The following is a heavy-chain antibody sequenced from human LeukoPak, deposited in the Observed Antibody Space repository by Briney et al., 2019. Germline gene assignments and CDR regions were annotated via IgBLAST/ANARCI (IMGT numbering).Heavy chain of an antibody. V-gene: IGHV4-59*02. CDR3: TKGYYEPFDS. D-gene: IGHD3-22*01. CDR2: ISDSGRT. J-gene: IGHJ4*02. Sequence: SETLSLTCTVSGASVNSYYWDWIRQPPGKGLEWIGCISDSGRTYYNPSLKSRVTISLGTSNNQFSLRLTSVTAADSAMYYCTKGYYEPFDSWGQGTLVTVSS. CDR1: GASVNSYY.